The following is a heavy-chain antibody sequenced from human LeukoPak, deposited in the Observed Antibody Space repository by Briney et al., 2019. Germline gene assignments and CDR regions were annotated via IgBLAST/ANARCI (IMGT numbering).Heavy chain of an antibody. CDR2: IKQDGSEE. CDR1: GFSFSSYW. Sequence: GGSLRLSCAASGFSFSSYWMSGVRQAPGKGLEGVANIKQDGSEEYYVDSVKGRFTISRDNAKNSLDLQMNSLGCEDPAVYCCAGYYLGNYFAPWGQGPLVTVSS. CDR3: AGYYLGNYFAP. J-gene: IGHJ5*02. V-gene: IGHV3-7*01. D-gene: IGHD3-3*01.